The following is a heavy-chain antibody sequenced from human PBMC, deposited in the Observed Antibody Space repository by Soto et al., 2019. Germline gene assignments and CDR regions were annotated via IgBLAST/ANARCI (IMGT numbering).Heavy chain of an antibody. D-gene: IGHD1-26*01. V-gene: IGHV1-8*01. CDR2: MQPSTGRT. J-gene: IGHJ4*02. CDR1: GYSFTSLD. CDR3: ARGVSAGVDY. Sequence: QVQLVQSGAEVREPGASVKVSCKASGYSFTSLDINWVRQTAGQGLEWMGWMQPSTGRTGYAQKFQGRVTMTRDTSINTAYMELTTLSSDDTAFYYCARGVSAGVDYWGQGTLVTVPS.